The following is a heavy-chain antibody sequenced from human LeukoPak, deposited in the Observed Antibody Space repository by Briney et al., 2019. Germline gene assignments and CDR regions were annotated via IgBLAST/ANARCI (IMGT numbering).Heavy chain of an antibody. Sequence: PGGSLRLSCAASGFTFSSYAMSWVRQAPGKGLEWVSGISGSGGSAYYAESVKGRFTISRDNSKNTLYLQVNSLGAEDTAVYYCAKVDYYDGSGYYYDAFDIWGQGAMVTVSS. CDR1: GFTFSSYA. D-gene: IGHD3-22*01. J-gene: IGHJ3*02. CDR2: ISGSGGSA. V-gene: IGHV3-23*01. CDR3: AKVDYYDGSGYYYDAFDI.